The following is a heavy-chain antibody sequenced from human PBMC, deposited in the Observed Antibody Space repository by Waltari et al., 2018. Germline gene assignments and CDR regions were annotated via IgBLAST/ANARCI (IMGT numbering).Heavy chain of an antibody. D-gene: IGHD3-3*01. V-gene: IGHV1-8*02. J-gene: IGHJ5*02. CDR3: ARGRDVFANFDYNWFDP. Sequence: QVQLVQSGAEVLKPGASVKVSCQASGYTFINYALNWVRQAAGQGFEWMGGVNPDSGATAYAQKFQGRITMTWDTSISTAYMELSNLRSDDTAVLYCARGRDVFANFDYNWFDPWGQGTLVTVSS. CDR2: VNPDSGAT. CDR1: GYTFINYA.